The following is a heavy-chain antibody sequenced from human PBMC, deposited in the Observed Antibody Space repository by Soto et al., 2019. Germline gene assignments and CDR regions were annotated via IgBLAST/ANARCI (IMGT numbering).Heavy chain of an antibody. CDR1: GFTFSNYV. CDR2: ILYDGTNK. Sequence: GGSLRLFCAASGFTFSNYVMHWARQAPGKGLEWVAIILYDGTNKDYADSVKGRFTISRDNSKNTLYLQMNSLRSEDTAVYYCARDRAVAGISRSFDYWGHGTLVTVSS. CDR3: ARDRAVAGISRSFDY. J-gene: IGHJ4*01. V-gene: IGHV3-30-3*01. D-gene: IGHD6-19*01.